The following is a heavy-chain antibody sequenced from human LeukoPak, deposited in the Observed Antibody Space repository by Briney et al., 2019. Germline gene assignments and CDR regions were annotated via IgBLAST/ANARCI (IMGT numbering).Heavy chain of an antibody. CDR1: GFTFSSYG. Sequence: PGGSLRLSCAASGFTFSSYGMHWVRQAPGKGLEWVAFIRYGGSNKYYADSVKGRFTISRDNSKNTLYLQMNSLRAEDTAVYYCAKGEWSDGGFLEWLLPIDYWGQGTLVTVSS. J-gene: IGHJ4*02. D-gene: IGHD3-3*01. CDR2: IRYGGSNK. CDR3: AKGEWSDGGFLEWLLPIDY. V-gene: IGHV3-30*02.